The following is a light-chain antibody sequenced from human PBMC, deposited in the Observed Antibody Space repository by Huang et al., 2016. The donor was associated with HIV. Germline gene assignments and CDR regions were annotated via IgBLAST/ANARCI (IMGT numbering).Light chain of an antibody. V-gene: IGKV3-15*01. CDR1: QSVGSH. CDR2: GAS. Sequence: IVMTQSPATLSVSPGEGATLSCRASQSVGSHLAWYQQRPGQAPRLRIYGASTRATGVPVRFSGRGSGTDVTLTISGPQSEDSAVYYCQQYSDRPPWTFGQGTKVE. CDR3: QQYSDRPPWT. J-gene: IGKJ1*01.